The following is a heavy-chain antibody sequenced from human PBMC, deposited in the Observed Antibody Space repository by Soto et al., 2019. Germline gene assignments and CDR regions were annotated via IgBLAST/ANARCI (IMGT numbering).Heavy chain of an antibody. Sequence: QLQLQESGPGLVKPSETLSLTCTVSGGSISSSSYYWGWIRQPPGKGLEWIGSIYYSGSTYYNPSHKVGRTFAVDTSKNQFSLKLRSVTAADAVVYYCANDPYYYGPVCYHRYYGIDVCGQVTTVAVAS. J-gene: IGHJ6*02. CDR3: ANDPYYYGPVCYHRYYGIDV. D-gene: IGHD3-10*01. CDR1: GGSISSSSYY. V-gene: IGHV4-39*01. CDR2: IYYSGST.